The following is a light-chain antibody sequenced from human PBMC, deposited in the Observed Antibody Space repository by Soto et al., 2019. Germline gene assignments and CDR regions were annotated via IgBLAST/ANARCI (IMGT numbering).Light chain of an antibody. CDR3: QQYNNWPPMA. CDR1: QSVSSN. Sequence: EIVMTQSPATLSVSPGERATLSCRASQSVSSNLAWYQQKPGQAPRLLIYGASTRATGIPARFSGSGSGTEFTLTISSLQSEDFAVYYCQQYNNWPPMAFGQGTQVEI. V-gene: IGKV3-15*01. CDR2: GAS. J-gene: IGKJ1*01.